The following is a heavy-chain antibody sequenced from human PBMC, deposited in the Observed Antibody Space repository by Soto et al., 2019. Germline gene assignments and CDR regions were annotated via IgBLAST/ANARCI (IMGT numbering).Heavy chain of an antibody. CDR3: ARSSTTVTTLDY. CDR2: IYHSGST. J-gene: IGHJ4*02. D-gene: IGHD4-17*01. Sequence: SEALSLTCAVSGGSISRGGYSWSWIRQPPGKGLEWIGYIYHSGSTYYNPSLKSRVTISVDRSKNQFSLKLSSVTAADTAVYYCARSSTTVTTLDYWGQGTLVTVSS. V-gene: IGHV4-30-2*01. CDR1: GGSISRGGYS.